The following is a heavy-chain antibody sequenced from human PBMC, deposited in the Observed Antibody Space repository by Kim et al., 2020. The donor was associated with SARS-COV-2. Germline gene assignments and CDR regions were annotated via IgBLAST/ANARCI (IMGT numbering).Heavy chain of an antibody. Sequence: SVKVSCKASGGTFSSYAISWVRQAPGQGLEWMGGIIPIFGTANYAQKFQGRVAITADESTSTAYMELSSLRSEDTAVYYCARDMVSYCGGDCYEYRFDPWGQGTLVTVSS. CDR3: ARDMVSYCGGDCYEYRFDP. V-gene: IGHV1-69*13. D-gene: IGHD2-21*02. CDR2: IIPIFGTA. J-gene: IGHJ5*02. CDR1: GGTFSSYA.